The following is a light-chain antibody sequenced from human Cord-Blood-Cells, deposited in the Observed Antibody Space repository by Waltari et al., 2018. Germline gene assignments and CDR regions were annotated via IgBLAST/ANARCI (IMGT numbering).Light chain of an antibody. J-gene: IGLJ3*02. CDR1: NVGRNS. V-gene: IGLV3-21*04. CDR2: YDS. CDR3: QVWDSSSDHPV. Sequence: SSVLPPPPSVSVATGHTARIPCRGNNVGRNSGHWYQPSPGQAPVLVIYYDSDRPSGIPERFSGSNSGNTATLTISRVEAGDEADYYCQVWDSSSDHPVFGGGTKLTVL.